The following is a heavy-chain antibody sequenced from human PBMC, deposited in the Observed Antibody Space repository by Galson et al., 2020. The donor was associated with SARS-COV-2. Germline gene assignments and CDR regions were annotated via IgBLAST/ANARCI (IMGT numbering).Heavy chain of an antibody. CDR2: IRQDGSQK. CDR1: GLTLSSYW. V-gene: IGHV3-7*01. D-gene: IGHD6-19*01. J-gene: IGHJ4*02. Sequence: GGSLRLSCAASGLTLSSYWMNWVRRAPGKGLEWVAIIRQDGSQKYYLDSVKGRFTISRDYTMNTVNLEMYSLRDDDTGVYYCAGGCGWLIEYWGQGTLVTVSS. CDR3: AGGCGWLIEY.